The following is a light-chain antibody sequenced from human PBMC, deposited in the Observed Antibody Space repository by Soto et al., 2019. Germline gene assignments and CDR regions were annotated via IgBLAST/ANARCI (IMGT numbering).Light chain of an antibody. J-gene: IGKJ4*01. Sequence: DIWMTQSPSYLSASVGDRVTITCRTSQSITTYLNWYQQKPGKAPKLLIYAAYSLQSGVPYRYSGSGSGTDFTLTIPSLQPEDFATYYGQQHYSIPPWTFGKGIRGDI. CDR1: QSITTY. CDR2: AAY. V-gene: IGKV1-39*01. CDR3: QQHYSIPPWT.